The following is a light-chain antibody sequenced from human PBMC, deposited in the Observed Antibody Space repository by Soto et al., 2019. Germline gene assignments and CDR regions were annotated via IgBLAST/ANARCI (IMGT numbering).Light chain of an antibody. CDR2: GAS. CDR1: QSVSSDY. V-gene: IGKV3-20*01. J-gene: IGKJ2*01. CDR3: QQYCDSPYT. Sequence: EIVLTQSPGTLSLSPGQRVTLSCRASQSVSSDYLAWYQQKPGQAPRLLIYGASNRATGIPDRFSGSGSGTDFNLTISRLEPEDFAVYYCQQYCDSPYTFGQGTKLEIK.